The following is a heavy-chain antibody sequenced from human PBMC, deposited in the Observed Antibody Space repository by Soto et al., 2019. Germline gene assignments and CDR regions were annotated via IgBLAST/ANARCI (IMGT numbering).Heavy chain of an antibody. CDR2: IYYSGST. V-gene: IGHV4-39*01. CDR1: GGSISSGSDF. D-gene: IGHD4-17*01. Sequence: SETLSLTCTVSGGSISSGSDFWGWIRQPPGKGLEWIGSIYYSGSTSYNSSLRSRVTMSVDTSTNQFSLNLSSVTAADTAVYYCARVSTVTKLDYWATECWSPSPQ. CDR3: ARVSTVTKLDY. J-gene: IGHJ4*01.